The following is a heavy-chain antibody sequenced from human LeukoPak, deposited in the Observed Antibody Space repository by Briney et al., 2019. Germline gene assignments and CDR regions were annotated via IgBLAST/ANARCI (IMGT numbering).Heavy chain of an antibody. CDR1: GGTFSSYA. Sequence: GASVKVSCKASGGTFSSYAISWVRQAPGQGLEWMGWLNPKSGGTGYAQKFRGRVTMTRDTSISTAYMELSRLRSDDTAVYHCVPGNRFPSPIPPRSYFDYWGRETLLTVS. D-gene: IGHD2-2*02. CDR2: LNPKSGGT. CDR3: VPGNRFPSPIPPRSYFDY. V-gene: IGHV1-2*02. J-gene: IGHJ4*02.